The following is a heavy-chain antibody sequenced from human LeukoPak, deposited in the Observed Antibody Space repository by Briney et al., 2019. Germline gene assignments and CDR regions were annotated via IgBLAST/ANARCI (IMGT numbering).Heavy chain of an antibody. CDR1: GGTFSSYA. CDR2: ISAHNGNT. V-gene: IGHV1-18*01. J-gene: IGHJ5*02. D-gene: IGHD2-2*01. Sequence: ASVKVSCKASGGTFSSYAISWVRQAPGQGLEWMGWISAHNGNTNYAQKLQGRVTMTTDTSTSTAYMELRSLRSDDTAVYYCARGGCSSTSCSYNWFDPWGQGTLVTVSS. CDR3: ARGGCSSTSCSYNWFDP.